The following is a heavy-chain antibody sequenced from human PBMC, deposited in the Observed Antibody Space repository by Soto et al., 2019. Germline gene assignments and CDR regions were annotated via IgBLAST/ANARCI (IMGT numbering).Heavy chain of an antibody. CDR2: MSYDGTKQ. J-gene: IGHJ4*02. D-gene: IGHD6-13*01. CDR1: GSTFSTYG. V-gene: IGHV3-30*18. CDR3: AKEYGSTWIDH. Sequence: QVQLVESGGGVFQPGRSLRLSCAASGSTFSTYGMHGVRQAPGKGLEWVAAMSYDGTKQYYVDSVKGRFTISRDNSRNTLFLQVNSLRDEDTAVYYCAKEYGSTWIDHWGQGTLVTVSS.